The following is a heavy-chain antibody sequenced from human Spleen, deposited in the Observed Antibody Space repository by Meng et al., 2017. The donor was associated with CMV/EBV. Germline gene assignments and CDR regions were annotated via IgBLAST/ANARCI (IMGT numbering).Heavy chain of an antibody. Sequence: SETLSLTCTVSGDSISSSSYYWGWIRQPPGKGLEWIGSIYYSGSTYYNPSLKSRVTISVDTSKNTITLKLSALTAADTAVYYCARHSRAGFDAWGQGTLVTVSS. CDR3: ARHSRAGFDA. D-gene: IGHD2-2*01. CDR2: IYYSGST. J-gene: IGHJ4*02. V-gene: IGHV4-39*01. CDR1: GDSISSSSYY.